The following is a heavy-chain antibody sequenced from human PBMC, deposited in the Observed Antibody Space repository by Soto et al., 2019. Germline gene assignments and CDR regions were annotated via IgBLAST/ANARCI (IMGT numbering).Heavy chain of an antibody. CDR2: IIPISGTA. CDR3: ARAQGSSTSVEIYDYYYYGMDV. CDR1: GGTFSSYA. J-gene: IGHJ6*02. D-gene: IGHD2-2*01. Sequence: QVQLVQSGAEVKKPGSSVKVSCKASGGTFSSYAISWVRQAPGQGLEWMGGIIPISGTANYAQKFQGRVTITADESTSTAYRELSSLRAEDTAVYYCARAQGSSTSVEIYDYYYYGMDVWGQGTPVTVSS. V-gene: IGHV1-69*01.